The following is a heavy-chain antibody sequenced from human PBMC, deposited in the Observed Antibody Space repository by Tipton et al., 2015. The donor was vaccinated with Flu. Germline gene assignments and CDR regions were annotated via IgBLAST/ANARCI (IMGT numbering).Heavy chain of an antibody. CDR1: GYTFTSYD. Sequence: QLVQSGAEVKRPGASVKVSCKASGYTFTSYDINWVRQATGQGLEWMGWMNTDNGNTGHAPKFQGRVTMTRNTSISTAYMELSTLKSEDTAMYYCARKATSRDMYSDYWGQGTLVTVSS. CDR3: ARKATSRDMYSDY. D-gene: IGHD3-9*01. CDR2: MNTDNGNT. J-gene: IGHJ4*02. V-gene: IGHV1-8*01.